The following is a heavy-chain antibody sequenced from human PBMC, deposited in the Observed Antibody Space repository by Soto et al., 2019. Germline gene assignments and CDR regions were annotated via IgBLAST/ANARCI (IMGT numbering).Heavy chain of an antibody. CDR2: ISSSSSYI. CDR1: GFTFSSYS. Sequence: GGSLRLSCAASGFTFSSYSMNWVRQAPGKGLEWVSSISSSSSYIYYADSVKGRFTISRDNSKNSLYLQMNSLRAEDTAVYYCARDRDCSSTSCCQPEWNYYYGMDVWGQGTTVTVSS. CDR3: ARDRDCSSTSCCQPEWNYYYGMDV. D-gene: IGHD2-2*01. J-gene: IGHJ6*02. V-gene: IGHV3-21*01.